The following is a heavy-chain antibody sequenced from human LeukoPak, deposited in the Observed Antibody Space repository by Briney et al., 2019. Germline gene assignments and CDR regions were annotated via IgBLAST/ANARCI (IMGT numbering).Heavy chain of an antibody. Sequence: GASVKVSCKASGYTFTGYYMHWVRQAPGQGLEWMGWINPNSGGTNYAQKFQGRVTMTRDTSISTAYMELSRLRSDDTAVYYCARGGVYCSSTSCYTLDYWGQGTLVTVSS. CDR2: INPNSGGT. CDR1: GYTFTGYY. V-gene: IGHV1-2*02. CDR3: ARGGVYCSSTSCYTLDY. D-gene: IGHD2-2*02. J-gene: IGHJ4*02.